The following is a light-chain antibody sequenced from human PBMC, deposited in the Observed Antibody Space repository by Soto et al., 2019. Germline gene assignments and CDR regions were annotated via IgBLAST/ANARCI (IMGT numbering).Light chain of an antibody. Sequence: EIVLTQSPATLSLSPGERATLSRTASQSVINYLAWYQQKPGQAPRLLIYDTSNRATGIPARFSGSGSGTDFTLTISSLQSEDFAVYYCQQYNDWPLWTFGQGTKVDIK. J-gene: IGKJ1*01. CDR2: DTS. CDR3: QQYNDWPLWT. CDR1: QSVINY. V-gene: IGKV3-11*01.